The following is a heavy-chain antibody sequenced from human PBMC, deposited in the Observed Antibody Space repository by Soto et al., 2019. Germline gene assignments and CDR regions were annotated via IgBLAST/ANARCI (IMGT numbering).Heavy chain of an antibody. V-gene: IGHV1-18*01. CDR2: ISAYNGNT. D-gene: IGHD2-15*01. CDR3: ASLGYCSGGSCYTASVYYYYGMDV. J-gene: IGHJ6*02. Sequence: ASVKVSCKASGYTFTSYGISWVRQAPGQGLEWMGWISAYNGNTNYAQKLQGRATMTTDTSTSTAYMELRSLRSDDTAVYYCASLGYCSGGSCYTASVYYYYGMDVWGQGTTVTVSS. CDR1: GYTFTSYG.